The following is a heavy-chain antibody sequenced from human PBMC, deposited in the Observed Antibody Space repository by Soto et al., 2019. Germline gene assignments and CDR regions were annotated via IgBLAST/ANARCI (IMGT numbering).Heavy chain of an antibody. CDR2: ISSSTNTI. J-gene: IGHJ4*02. CDR1: GFTFSRYS. Sequence: EVQLVESGGGLVQPGGSLRLSCAASGFTFSRYSMNWVRQAPGKGLEWVSYISSSTNTIYYADSVKGRFTISRDNAKNALYLQMNSLRAEDTAVYYCARVTSSGWSGDFDYWGQGTLVTVSS. D-gene: IGHD6-19*01. CDR3: ARVTSSGWSGDFDY. V-gene: IGHV3-48*01.